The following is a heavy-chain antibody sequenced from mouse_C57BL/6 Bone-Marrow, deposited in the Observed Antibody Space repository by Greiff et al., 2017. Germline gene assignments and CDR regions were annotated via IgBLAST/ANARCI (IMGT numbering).Heavy chain of an antibody. CDR3: ARHWTTVVARYWYIDV. V-gene: IGHV1-62-2*01. CDR1: GYTFTEYT. D-gene: IGHD1-1*01. CDR2: FYPGSGSI. Sequence: VQLQQSGAELVKPGASVKLSCKASGYTFTEYTIHWVKQRSGKGLEWIGWFYPGSGSIKYNEKFKDKATLTADKSSRIVYRGFSRWTSEVSAVYCGARHWTTVVARYWYIDVWGTGTTVTVSS. J-gene: IGHJ1*03.